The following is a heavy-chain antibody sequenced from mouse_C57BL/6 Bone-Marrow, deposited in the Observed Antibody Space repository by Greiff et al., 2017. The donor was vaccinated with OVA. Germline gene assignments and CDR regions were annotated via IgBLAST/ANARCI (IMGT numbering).Heavy chain of an antibody. Sequence: VQLQQSGPELVKPGASVKISCKASGYTFTDYYMNWVKQSHGKSLEWIGDINPNNGGTSYNQKFKGKATLTVDKSSSTAYMELRSLTSEDSAVYYCARWGLLRWDYFDYWGQGTTLTASS. CDR1: GYTFTDYY. CDR3: ARWGLLRWDYFDY. CDR2: INPNNGGT. V-gene: IGHV1-26*01. J-gene: IGHJ2*01. D-gene: IGHD1-1*01.